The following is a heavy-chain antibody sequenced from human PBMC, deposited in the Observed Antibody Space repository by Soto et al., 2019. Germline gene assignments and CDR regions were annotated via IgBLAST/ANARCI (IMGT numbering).Heavy chain of an antibody. J-gene: IGHJ4*02. V-gene: IGHV4-39*01. Sequence: SETLSLTCTVSGGSISSTSYYWGWVRQPPGKGLEWIGAIYTSGSTYYNPSLKSRITISVDTSKNQFSLKLSSVTATDTAVYYCARHVHGYCSSPSCHTDYWGQGTLVTVSS. D-gene: IGHD2-2*02. CDR2: IYTSGST. CDR1: GGSISSTSYY. CDR3: ARHVHGYCSSPSCHTDY.